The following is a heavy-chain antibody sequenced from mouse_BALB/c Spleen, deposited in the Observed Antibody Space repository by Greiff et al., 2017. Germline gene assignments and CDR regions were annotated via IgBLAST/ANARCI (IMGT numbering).Heavy chain of an antibody. CDR2: IYPGDGDT. CDR3: ARSYYRYENYYAMDY. Sequence: QVQLQQSGPELVKPGASVKISCKASGYAFSSSWMNWVKQRPGQGLEWIGRIYPGDGDTNYNGKFKGKATLTADKSSSTAYMQLSSLTSVDSAVYFCARSYYRYENYYAMDYWGQGTSVTVSS. J-gene: IGHJ4*01. D-gene: IGHD2-14*01. V-gene: IGHV1-82*01. CDR1: GYAFSSSW.